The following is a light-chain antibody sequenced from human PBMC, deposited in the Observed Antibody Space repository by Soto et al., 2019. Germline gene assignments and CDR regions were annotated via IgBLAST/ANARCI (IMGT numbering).Light chain of an antibody. CDR2: AAS. CDR3: QQYGSSPLIT. CDR1: QSVSSRY. J-gene: IGKJ5*01. V-gene: IGKV3-20*01. Sequence: EIVLTQSPGTLSLSPGEIATLSCRASQSVSSRYLAWLQQKPGQAPRLLIYAASSRATGIPDRFSGSESGADFALTISRLEPEDSAVYYCQQYGSSPLITFGQGTRLEIK.